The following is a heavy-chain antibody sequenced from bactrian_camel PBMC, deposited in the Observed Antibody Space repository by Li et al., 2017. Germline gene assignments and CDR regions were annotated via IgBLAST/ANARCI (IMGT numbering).Heavy chain of an antibody. CDR3: AAERRRLQWWALTHSHYNH. CDR2: IDSDATT. Sequence: HVQLVESGGGPVQAGESLRLSCKTSGYTAGSHCMGWFLQAPGKERGAVAFIDSDATTAYADFVKGRFTISLDNEKNILYLQMDSLNPEDIAIYYCAAERRRLQWWALTHSHYNHWGQGTQVTVS. V-gene: IGHV3S55*01. D-gene: IGHD2*01. J-gene: IGHJ4*01. CDR1: GYTAGSHC.